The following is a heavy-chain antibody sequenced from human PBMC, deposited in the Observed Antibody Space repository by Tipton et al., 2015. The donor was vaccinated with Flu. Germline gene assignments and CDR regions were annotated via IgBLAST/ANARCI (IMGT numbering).Heavy chain of an antibody. CDR1: GDSIGSAYY. CDR2: IHRTGST. D-gene: IGHD4-11*01. J-gene: IGHJ5*02. Sequence: TLSLTCSVSGDSIGSAYYWGWIRQPPGKGMEWIGNIHRTGSTYFNPSLTGRVTISVDTSKNQFSLRLTSVTAADTAVYYCARRDYGNYVSEPKNWFDPWGRGTLVTVSS. CDR3: ARRDYGNYVSEPKNWFDP. V-gene: IGHV4-38-2*01.